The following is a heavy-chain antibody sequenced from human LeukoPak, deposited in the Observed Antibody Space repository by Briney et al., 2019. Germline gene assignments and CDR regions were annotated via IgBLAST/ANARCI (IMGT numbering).Heavy chain of an antibody. Sequence: PSETLSLTCSVSGGSISSSSYYWGWIRQPPGKGLEWIGEINHSGSTNYNPSLKSRVTISVDTSKNQFSLKLSSVTAADTAVYYCARLDRRDGYNYYFDYWGQGTLVTVSS. CDR3: ARLDRRDGYNYYFDY. CDR2: INHSGST. V-gene: IGHV4-39*07. J-gene: IGHJ4*02. CDR1: GGSISSSSYY. D-gene: IGHD5-24*01.